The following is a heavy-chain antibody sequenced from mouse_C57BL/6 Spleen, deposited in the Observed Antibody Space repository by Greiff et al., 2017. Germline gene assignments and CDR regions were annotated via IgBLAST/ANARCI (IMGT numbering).Heavy chain of an antibody. J-gene: IGHJ4*01. V-gene: IGHV1-50*01. CDR2: IDPSDSYT. D-gene: IGHD2-4*01. CDR3: ARSPMIKGAMDY. Sequence: VQLQQSGAELVKPGASVKLSCKASGYTFTSYWMQWVKQRPGQGLEWIGEIDPSDSYTNYNQKFKGKATLTVDTSSSTAYMQLSSLTSEDSAVYYCARSPMIKGAMDYWGQGTSVTVSS. CDR1: GYTFTSYW.